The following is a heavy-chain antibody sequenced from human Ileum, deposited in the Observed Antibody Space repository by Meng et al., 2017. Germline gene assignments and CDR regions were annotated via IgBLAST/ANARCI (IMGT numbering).Heavy chain of an antibody. CDR2: INSDGSST. J-gene: IGHJ3*02. CDR3: ARISGITPIVVNDAFDI. V-gene: IGHV3-74*01. CDR1: RFTFSNYW. D-gene: IGHD3-22*01. Sequence: GGSLRLSCAASRFTFSNYWMNWVRQAPGKGLVWVSRINSDGSSTSYADSVKGRFTVSRDNAKNTLYLQLNSLRAEDTAVYYCARISGITPIVVNDAFDIWGQGPMVTVSS.